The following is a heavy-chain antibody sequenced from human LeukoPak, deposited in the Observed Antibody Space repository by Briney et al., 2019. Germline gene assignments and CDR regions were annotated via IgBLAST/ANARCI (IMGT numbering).Heavy chain of an antibody. D-gene: IGHD1-26*01. Sequence: ASVKVSCKASEYTFTSYDINWVRQATGQGLGWMGWMNPNSGNTGYAQKFQGRVTMTRNTSISTAYMELSSLRSEDTAVYYCARTLKTIVGATLGYWGQGTLVTVSS. CDR3: ARTLKTIVGATLGY. J-gene: IGHJ4*02. CDR1: EYTFTSYD. CDR2: MNPNSGNT. V-gene: IGHV1-8*01.